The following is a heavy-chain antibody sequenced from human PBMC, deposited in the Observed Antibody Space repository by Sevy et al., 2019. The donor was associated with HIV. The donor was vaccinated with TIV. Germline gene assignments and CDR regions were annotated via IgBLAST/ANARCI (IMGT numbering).Heavy chain of an antibody. D-gene: IGHD6-13*01. CDR2: ISSSGSTI. CDR1: GFTFSDYY. Sequence: GGSLRLSCAASGFTFSDYYMSWIRQAPGKGLEWVSYISSSGSTIYYADSVKGRFTISRDIAKNSLYLQMNSLRAEDTAVYYCARALGDSSSWYEYYFDYWGQGTLVTVSS. V-gene: IGHV3-11*01. CDR3: ARALGDSSSWYEYYFDY. J-gene: IGHJ4*02.